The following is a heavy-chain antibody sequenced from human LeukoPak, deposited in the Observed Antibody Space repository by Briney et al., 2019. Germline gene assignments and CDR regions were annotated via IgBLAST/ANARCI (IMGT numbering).Heavy chain of an antibody. J-gene: IGHJ6*02. D-gene: IGHD2-15*01. CDR2: MNPNSGNT. CDR1: GYTFTSYD. CDR3: ARGKRVVAAEWYYYYYGMDV. V-gene: IGHV1-8*01. Sequence: ASVKVSCKASGYTFTSYDINWVRQATGQGLEWMGWMNPNSGNTGYAQKFQDRVTMTRNTSISTAYMELSSLRSEDTAVYYCARGKRVVAAEWYYYYYGMDVWGQGTTVTVSS.